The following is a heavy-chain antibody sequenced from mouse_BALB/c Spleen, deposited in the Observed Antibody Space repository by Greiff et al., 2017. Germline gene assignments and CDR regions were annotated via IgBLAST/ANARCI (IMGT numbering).Heavy chain of an antibody. J-gene: IGHJ3*01. D-gene: IGHD1-2*01. Sequence: QVQLKESGPGLVAPSQSLSITCTVSGFSLTSYGVHWVRQPPGKGLEWLGVIWAGGSTHYNSALMSRLSISKDNSKSQVFLKMNSLQTDDTAMYYCAREQFITTATGFAYWGQGTLVTVSA. CDR1: GFSLTSYG. CDR2: IWAGGST. CDR3: AREQFITTATGFAY. V-gene: IGHV2-9*02.